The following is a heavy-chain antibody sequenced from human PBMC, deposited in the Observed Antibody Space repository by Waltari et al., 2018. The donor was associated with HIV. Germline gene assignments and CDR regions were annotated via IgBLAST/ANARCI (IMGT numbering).Heavy chain of an antibody. V-gene: IGHV1-24*01. D-gene: IGHD2-15*01. J-gene: IGHJ5*02. CDR3: TTEGLYCSGGTYYSRFDP. CDR1: GYTLSELS. Sequence: QVPLVQSGAEVTKPGDSVKVSCKVSGYTLSELSMHWVRQAPGKGLEWMGGFDPEQGKTIYAQNFQGRVTMTEDAATDTAYMELSSLRSEDTAVYYCTTEGLYCSGGTYYSRFDPWGQGTLVTVSS. CDR2: FDPEQGKT.